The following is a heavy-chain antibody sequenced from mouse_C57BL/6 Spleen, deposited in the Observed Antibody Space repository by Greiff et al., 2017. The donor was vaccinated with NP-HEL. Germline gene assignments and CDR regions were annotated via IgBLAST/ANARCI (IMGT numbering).Heavy chain of an antibody. CDR2: LNPGSGGT. J-gene: IGHJ2*01. CDR1: GYAFTNYL. Sequence: VQLQQSGAELVRPGTSVKVSCKASGYAFTNYLIEWVKQRPGQGLEWIGVLNPGSGGTNYNEKFKGKATLTADKSSSTAYMQLSSLTSEDSAVYFCARRDYYGSSFFDYWGQGTTLTVSS. CDR3: ARRDYYGSSFFDY. D-gene: IGHD1-1*01. V-gene: IGHV1-54*01.